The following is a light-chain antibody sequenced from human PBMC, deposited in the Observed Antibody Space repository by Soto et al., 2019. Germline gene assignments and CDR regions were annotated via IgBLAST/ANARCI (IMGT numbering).Light chain of an antibody. V-gene: IGLV1-44*01. CDR2: VDD. Sequence: QLVLTQPPSVSGTLGQRVIISCSGSRSNIGVNTVNWYRQLPGTAPKLLIYVDDERPSGVPDRFSGSKSGTSASLAISGLQSEVEADFYCAAWDDSLNGFVFGTGTKLTVL. CDR3: AAWDDSLNGFV. CDR1: RSNIGVNT. J-gene: IGLJ1*01.